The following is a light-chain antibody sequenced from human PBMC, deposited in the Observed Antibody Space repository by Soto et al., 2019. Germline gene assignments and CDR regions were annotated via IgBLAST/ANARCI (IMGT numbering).Light chain of an antibody. J-gene: IGLJ1*01. V-gene: IGLV2-14*01. CDR1: SSDVGGYNY. CDR3: GSYTSRRTYV. CDR2: EVS. Sequence: QSALTQPASVSGSPGQSITISCTGSSSDVGGYNYVSWFQQHPDKAPKVIISEVSDRPSGVSNRFSGSKSGNTASLTISGLQAEDEADYYCGSYTSRRTYVFGTGTQLTVL.